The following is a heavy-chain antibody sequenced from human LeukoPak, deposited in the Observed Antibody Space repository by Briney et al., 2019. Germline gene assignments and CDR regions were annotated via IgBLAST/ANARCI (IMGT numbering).Heavy chain of an antibody. CDR2: ISAYNGNT. V-gene: IGHV1-18*01. J-gene: IGHJ5*02. CDR1: GYTFTSYG. Sequence: ASVKVSCKASGYTFTSYGISWVRQAPGQGLEWMGWISAYNGNTNYAQNLQGRVTMTTDTSTSTAYIELRRVRSDVTAVYYCARVFLGSKVRYWFEPWGQGTLVTVCS. CDR3: ARVFLGSKVRYWFEP. D-gene: IGHD1-26*01.